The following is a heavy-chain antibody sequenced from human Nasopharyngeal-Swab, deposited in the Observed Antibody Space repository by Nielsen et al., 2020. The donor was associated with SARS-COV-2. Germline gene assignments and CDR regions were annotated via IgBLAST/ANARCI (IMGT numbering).Heavy chain of an antibody. V-gene: IGHV3-30-3*01. CDR3: AREGVSSLPFGDY. CDR2: MSFDGSNK. Sequence: GESLKISCAASGFTFRIFAMHWLRQAPGKGLEWVAFMSFDGSNKYYADSVKGRFTISSDNSKNTLDLQMNSLRPEDTAVYYCAREGVSSLPFGDYWGRGTLVTVSS. J-gene: IGHJ4*02. D-gene: IGHD2-8*01. CDR1: GFTFRIFA.